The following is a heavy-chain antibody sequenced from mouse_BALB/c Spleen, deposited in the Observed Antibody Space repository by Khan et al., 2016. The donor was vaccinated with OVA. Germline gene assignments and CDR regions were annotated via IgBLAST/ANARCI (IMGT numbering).Heavy chain of an antibody. CDR1: GFTFSNYA. V-gene: IGHV5-9-1*01. J-gene: IGHJ2*03. CDR2: ISSGGSYT. Sequence: EVELVESGGGVVKPGGSLKLSCAASGFTFSNYAMSWVRQTPEKRLEWVATISSGGSYTYYTDSVKGRFTISRANARNTLYVQMSSLRSEDTAIYYCARTAWGYFDYWGQGTSLTVSS. D-gene: IGHD1-2*01. CDR3: ARTAWGYFDY.